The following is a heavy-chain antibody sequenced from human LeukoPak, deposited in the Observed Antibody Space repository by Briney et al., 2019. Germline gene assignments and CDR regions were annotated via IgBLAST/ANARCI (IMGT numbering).Heavy chain of an antibody. V-gene: IGHV3-9*01. D-gene: IGHD3-3*02. CDR2: ISWNSGSI. Sequence: PGGSLRLSCAASGFTFDDYAMHWVRQAPGKGLEWVSGISWNSGSIVYADSVKGRFTISRDNAKNSLYLQMNSLSAEDTAVYFCARDPGHFWSGYHDYWGQGILVTVSS. CDR3: ARDPGHFWSGYHDY. J-gene: IGHJ4*02. CDR1: GFTFDDYA.